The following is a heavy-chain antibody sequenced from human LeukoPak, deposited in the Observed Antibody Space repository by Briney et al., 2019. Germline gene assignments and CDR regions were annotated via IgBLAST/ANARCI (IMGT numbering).Heavy chain of an antibody. CDR1: GFSFSAYW. J-gene: IGHJ4*02. V-gene: IGHV3-7*05. D-gene: IGHD1-1*01. CDR2: IKVDGTEK. CDR3: ARDWNGSGTAFDH. Sequence: GESLRLSCAASGFSFSAYWMSWVRQAPGKGLEWVANIKVDGTEKYYVDSVKGRFTISRDNAKNPLSLQMSGLRAEDTAVYYCARDWNGSGTAFDHWGQGTLVTVSS.